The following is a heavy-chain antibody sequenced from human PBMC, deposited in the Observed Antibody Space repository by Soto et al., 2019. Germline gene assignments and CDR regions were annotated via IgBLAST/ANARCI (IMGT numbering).Heavy chain of an antibody. D-gene: IGHD1-26*01. CDR3: ARWPSRAGANNYYYYGMDV. V-gene: IGHV4-39*01. Sequence: SAPLSLTCPVSGCSISRSSSYWGWLRQTPGKGLEWIGSIYYSGSTYYNPSLKSRVTISVDTSKNQFSLKLSSVTAADTAVYYCARWPSRAGANNYYYYGMDVWGQGTTVT. CDR1: GCSISRSSSY. J-gene: IGHJ6*02. CDR2: IYYSGST.